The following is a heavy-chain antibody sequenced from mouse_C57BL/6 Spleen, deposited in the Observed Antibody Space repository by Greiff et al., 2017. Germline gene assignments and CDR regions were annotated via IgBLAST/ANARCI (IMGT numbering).Heavy chain of an antibody. CDR2: IDPSDSYT. V-gene: IGHV1-69*01. J-gene: IGHJ3*01. Sequence: QVQLQQPGAELVMPGASVKLSCKASGYTFTSYWMHWVKQRPGQGLEWIGEIDPSDSYTNYNQKFKGKSTLTVDKSSSTAYMQLSCLAYDDSTVYYCASEYPYWGQGTLVTVSA. CDR3: ASEYPY. CDR1: GYTFTSYW. D-gene: IGHD5-1*01.